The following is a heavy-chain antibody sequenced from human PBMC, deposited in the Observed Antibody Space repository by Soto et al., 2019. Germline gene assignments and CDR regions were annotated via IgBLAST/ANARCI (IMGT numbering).Heavy chain of an antibody. J-gene: IGHJ4*02. V-gene: IGHV3-30*03. D-gene: IGHD5-18*01. CDR2: ISYDASTK. CDR3: ATNLYGYVSTYYFDY. Sequence: QVQLVESGGGVVQPGRSLRLSCAASGFTFNSYAMHWVRQAPGKGLEWVAVISYDASTKYYADSVKGRFTISRDNSKNTLYLQMNSLRAEDTAVYYCATNLYGYVSTYYFDYWGQGTLVTVSS. CDR1: GFTFNSYA.